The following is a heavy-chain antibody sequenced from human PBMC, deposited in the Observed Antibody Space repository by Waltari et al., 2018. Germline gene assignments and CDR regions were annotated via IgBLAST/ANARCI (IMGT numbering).Heavy chain of an antibody. D-gene: IGHD2-8*02. Sequence: QVQLQESGPGLVKPSQTLSLTCTVSGGSISSGSYYWSWIRQPAGKGLEWIGYIYTSGSTNYNPSLKSRVTISVDTSKNQFSLKLSSVTAADTAVYYCARLWSPNNYYGMDVWGQGTTVTVSS. J-gene: IGHJ6*02. CDR1: GGSISSGSYY. V-gene: IGHV4-61*09. CDR2: IYTSGST. CDR3: ARLWSPNNYYGMDV.